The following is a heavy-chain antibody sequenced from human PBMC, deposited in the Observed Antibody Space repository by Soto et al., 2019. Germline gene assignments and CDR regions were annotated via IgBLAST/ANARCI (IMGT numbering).Heavy chain of an antibody. J-gene: IGHJ6*02. CDR3: ARAPEVAARTFYYYQGMDV. Sequence: PSQTLSLTCAISGDSVSSNSAAWNWIRQSPSRGLEWLGRTYYRSKWYNDYAVSVKSRITINPDTSKNQFSLQLNSVTPEDTAVYYCARAPEVAARTFYYYQGMDVWGQGTTATDSS. D-gene: IGHD6-6*01. CDR2: TYYRSKWYN. CDR1: GDSVSSNSAA. V-gene: IGHV6-1*01.